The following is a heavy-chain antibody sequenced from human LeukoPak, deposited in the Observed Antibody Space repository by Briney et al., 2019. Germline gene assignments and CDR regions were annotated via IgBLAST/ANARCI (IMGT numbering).Heavy chain of an antibody. CDR1: GGSISSGSYY. V-gene: IGHV4-61*02. J-gene: IGHJ3*02. CDR3: ARDFEWDNAFDI. CDR2: IYTSGST. Sequence: SQTLSLTCTVSGGSISSGSYYWSWIRQPAGKGLEWIGRIYTSGSTNYNPSLKSRVTISVDTSKNQFSLKLSSVTAADTAVYYCARDFEWDNAFDIWGQGTMVTVSS. D-gene: IGHD3-3*01.